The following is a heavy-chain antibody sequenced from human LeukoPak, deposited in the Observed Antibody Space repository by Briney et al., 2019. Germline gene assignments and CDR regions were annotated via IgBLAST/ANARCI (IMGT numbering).Heavy chain of an antibody. D-gene: IGHD3-9*01. Sequence: SETLSLTCTVSGDSISSNSYYWGWIRQSPGKGLEWIGSIYYRGSTHYNPNPSLKSRVTIFLDTSKNQFSLRLSSVTAVDTALYYCARHEGVGDWLFFDFWGRGTLVTVSA. CDR2: IYYRGST. V-gene: IGHV4-39*01. J-gene: IGHJ4*02. CDR3: ARHEGVGDWLFFDF. CDR1: GDSISSNSYY.